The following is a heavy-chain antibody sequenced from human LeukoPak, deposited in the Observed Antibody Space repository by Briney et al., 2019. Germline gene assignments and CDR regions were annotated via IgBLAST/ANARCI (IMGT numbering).Heavy chain of an antibody. CDR3: ARDKGGFDY. CDR1: GFTFSSYA. D-gene: IGHD3-16*01. CDR2: IYSGGST. V-gene: IGHV3-66*01. Sequence: GGSLRLSCAASGFTFSSYAISWVRQAPGKGLEWVSVIYSGGSTYYADSVKGRFTISRDNSKNTLYLQMNSLRAEDTAVYYCARDKGGFDYWGQGTLVTVSS. J-gene: IGHJ4*02.